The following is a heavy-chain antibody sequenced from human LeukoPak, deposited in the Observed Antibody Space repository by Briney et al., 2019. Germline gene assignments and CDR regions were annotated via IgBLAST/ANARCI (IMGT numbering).Heavy chain of an antibody. D-gene: IGHD3-10*02. CDR1: GFTFSSYG. Sequence: GGSLRLSCAASGFTFSSYGMHWVRQAPGKGLEWVSGIIGGGGSTYYADSVKGRFTISRDNAKNSLYLQMNSLRAEDTAVYYCAELGITMIGGVWGKGTTVTISS. V-gene: IGHV3-48*04. CDR3: AELGITMIGGV. J-gene: IGHJ6*04. CDR2: IIGGGGST.